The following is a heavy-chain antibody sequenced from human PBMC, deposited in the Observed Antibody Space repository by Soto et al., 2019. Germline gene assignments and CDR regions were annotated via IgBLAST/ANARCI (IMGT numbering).Heavy chain of an antibody. CDR3: ARGRIGIATARTFDY. CDR1: GGSISSGGYS. CDR2: IYHSGST. J-gene: IGHJ4*02. Sequence: SETLSLTCAVSGGSISSGGYSWSWSRQPPGKGLEWIEYIYHSGSTYYNPSLKSRVTISVDRSKNQFSLKLSSVTAADTALYYCARGRIGIATARTFDYWGQGTLVTVSS. V-gene: IGHV4-30-2*01. D-gene: IGHD6-13*01.